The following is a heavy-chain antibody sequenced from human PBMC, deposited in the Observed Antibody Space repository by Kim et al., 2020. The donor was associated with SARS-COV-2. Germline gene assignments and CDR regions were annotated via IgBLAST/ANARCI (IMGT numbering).Heavy chain of an antibody. CDR2: INWNGGST. V-gene: IGHV3-20*01. CDR3: ARVSYYDSSGYSLDY. J-gene: IGHJ4*02. CDR1: GFTFDDYG. Sequence: GGSLRLSCAASGFTFDDYGMSWVRQAPGKGLEWVSGINWNGGSTGYADSVKGRFTISRDNAKNSLYLQMNSLRAEDTALYHYARVSYYDSSGYSLDYWGQGTLVTVSS. D-gene: IGHD3-22*01.